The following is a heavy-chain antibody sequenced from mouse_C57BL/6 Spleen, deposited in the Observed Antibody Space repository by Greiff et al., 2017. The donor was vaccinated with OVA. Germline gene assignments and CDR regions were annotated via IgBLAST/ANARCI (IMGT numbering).Heavy chain of an antibody. J-gene: IGHJ1*03. CDR3: ARRHYYGSSYDRYFDV. D-gene: IGHD1-1*01. V-gene: IGHV1-50*01. Sequence: VQLQQSGAELVKPGASVKLSCKASGYTFTSYWMQWVKQRPGQGLEWIGEIDPSDSYTNYNQKFKGKATLTVDTSSSTAYMQLSSLTSEDSAVYYCARRHYYGSSYDRYFDVWGTGTTVTVSS. CDR2: IDPSDSYT. CDR1: GYTFTSYW.